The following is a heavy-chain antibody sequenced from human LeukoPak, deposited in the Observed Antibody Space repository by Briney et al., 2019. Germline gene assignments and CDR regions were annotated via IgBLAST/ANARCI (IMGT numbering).Heavy chain of an antibody. CDR3: ARTNARELDY. D-gene: IGHD1-26*01. CDR1: GFTFISYH. J-gene: IGHJ4*02. CDR2: ISIFSSTI. Sequence: GGSLRLSCAASGFTFISYHMNWVRQAPGKGLEWVSYISIFSSTIYYADSVKGRFTISRDDANSLVYLQMNSLRAEDTAVYYCARTNARELDYWGQGTLVTVSS. V-gene: IGHV3-48*01.